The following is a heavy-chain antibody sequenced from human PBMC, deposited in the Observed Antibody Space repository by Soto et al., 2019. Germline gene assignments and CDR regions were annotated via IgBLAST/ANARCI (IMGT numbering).Heavy chain of an antibody. D-gene: IGHD3-16*01. V-gene: IGHV3-23*01. CDR3: AKDRRVGHGYSLGFAY. CDR1: GFTFSSYA. J-gene: IGHJ4*02. Sequence: PGGSLRLSCAASGFTFSSYAMSWVRQAPGKGLEWVSAISGSGGSTYYADSVKGRFTISRDNSKNTLYLQMNSLRAEDTAVYYCAKDRRVGHGYSLGFAYWGQGTLVTVSS. CDR2: ISGSGGST.